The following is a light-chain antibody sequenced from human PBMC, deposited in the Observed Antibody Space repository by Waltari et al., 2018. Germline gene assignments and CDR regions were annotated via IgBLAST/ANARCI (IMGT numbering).Light chain of an antibody. CDR1: QSIPKY. CDR2: AAS. CDR3: QQSYSTPPT. Sequence: DIQMTQSPSSLSASVGDRVTITCRASQSIPKYLNWYQQKPGKAPELLISAASSLQSGVPSRFSGSGSGTDFALTISGLQPDDFATYYCQQSYSTPPTFGQGTKVEIK. V-gene: IGKV1-39*01. J-gene: IGKJ1*01.